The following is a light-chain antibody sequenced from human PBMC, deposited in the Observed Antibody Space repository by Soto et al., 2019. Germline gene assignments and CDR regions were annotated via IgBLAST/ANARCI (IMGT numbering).Light chain of an antibody. CDR2: AAS. V-gene: IGKV1-8*01. CDR3: QQYYSYPLT. Sequence: IRMTQSPSSLSASTGDRVTITCRASQGISSYLAWYQQKPGKAPKLLIYAASTLQSGVPSRFSGSGSGTDFTLTISCLQSEDSATYYCQQYYSYPLTFGGGTKVDIK. J-gene: IGKJ4*02. CDR1: QGISSY.